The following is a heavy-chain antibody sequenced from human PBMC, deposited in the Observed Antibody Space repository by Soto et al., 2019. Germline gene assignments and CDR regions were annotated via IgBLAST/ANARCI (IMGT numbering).Heavy chain of an antibody. CDR2: IYYSGST. CDR1: GGSISSGGYY. Sequence: QVQLQESGPGLVKPSQTLSLTCTVSGGSISSGGYYWSWIRQHPGKGLEWIGYIYYSGSTYYNPSLKSRVTISVDTSKNQFSLKLSSVTAADTAVYYCARVGVRGVNPYYFDYWGQGTLVTVSS. D-gene: IGHD3-10*01. CDR3: ARVGVRGVNPYYFDY. J-gene: IGHJ4*02. V-gene: IGHV4-31*03.